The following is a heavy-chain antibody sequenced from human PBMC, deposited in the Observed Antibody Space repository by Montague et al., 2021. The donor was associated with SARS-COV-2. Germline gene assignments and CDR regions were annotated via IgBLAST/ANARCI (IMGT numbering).Heavy chain of an antibody. V-gene: IGHV3-23*01. CDR1: GFSFSNYA. CDR2: ISGSGDIT. Sequence: SLRLSCAASGFSFSNYAMSWVRQAPGKGLEWVSPISGSGDITHYADSVKGRFTISRDNSKNTLYLQMNSLRAEDTAVYYCAKEAVYSSRWEYFDYWGQGTLVTVSS. CDR3: AKEAVYSSRWEYFDY. J-gene: IGHJ4*02. D-gene: IGHD6-13*01.